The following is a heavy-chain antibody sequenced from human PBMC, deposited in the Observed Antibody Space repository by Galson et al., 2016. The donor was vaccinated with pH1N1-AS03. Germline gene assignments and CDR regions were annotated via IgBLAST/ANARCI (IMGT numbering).Heavy chain of an antibody. D-gene: IGHD1-26*01. CDR2: INAGNGNT. V-gene: IGHV1-3*01. J-gene: IGHJ6*02. CDR3: ARGRGSYGMDV. CDR1: GYTFISYV. Sequence: SVKVSCKASGYTFISYVMHWVRQAPGQRLEWMGWINAGNGNTTYSQSFQGRVTITRDTSASKAYMELSSLRSEDTAVYYCARGRGSYGMDVWGQGTTVTAPS.